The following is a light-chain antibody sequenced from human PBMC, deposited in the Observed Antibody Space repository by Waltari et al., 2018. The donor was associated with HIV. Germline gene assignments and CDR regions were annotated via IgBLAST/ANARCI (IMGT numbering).Light chain of an antibody. J-gene: IGKJ1*01. CDR3: QQYYSTPRRT. CDR2: WAS. Sequence: DIVMTQSPDSLVVSLGERATINCKSSQSVLYSSNNKNYLPWYQQRPGQPPKLLIYWASTREDGVPDRFSGSGSGTDFTLAISSLQAEDVAVSYCQQYYSTPRRTFGQGTKLEIK. V-gene: IGKV4-1*01. CDR1: QSVLYSSNNKNY.